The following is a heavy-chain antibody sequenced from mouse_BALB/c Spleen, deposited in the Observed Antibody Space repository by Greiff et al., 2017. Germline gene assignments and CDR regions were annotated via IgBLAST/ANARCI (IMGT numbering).Heavy chain of an antibody. D-gene: IGHD3-2*01. V-gene: IGHV5-17*02. CDR1: GFTFSSFG. CDR2: ISSGSSTI. Sequence: EVQLVESGGGLVQPGGSRKLSCAASGFTFSSFGMHWVRQAPEKGLEWVAYISSGSSTIYYADTVKGRFTISRDNPKNTLFLQMTSLRSEDTAMYYCARRDRSGGGAMCYWGQRTSVPVSS. CDR3: ARRDRSGGGAMCY. J-gene: IGHJ4*01.